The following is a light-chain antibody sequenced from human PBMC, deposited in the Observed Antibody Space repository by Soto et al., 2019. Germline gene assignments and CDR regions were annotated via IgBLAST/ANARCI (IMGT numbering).Light chain of an antibody. Sequence: EIVLTQSPGTLSLSPGERATLSCRASQSVSSSYLAWYQQKPGQAPRHLIYDASSRATDIPDRFSGSGSGTDFTLTINRLEPEDFAVYYCQQYGSSQYTFGQGTTLEIK. CDR3: QQYGSSQYT. J-gene: IGKJ2*01. V-gene: IGKV3-20*01. CDR2: DAS. CDR1: QSVSSSY.